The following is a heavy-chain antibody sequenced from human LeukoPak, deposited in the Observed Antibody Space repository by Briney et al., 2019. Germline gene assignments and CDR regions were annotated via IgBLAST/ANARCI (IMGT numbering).Heavy chain of an antibody. J-gene: IGHJ4*02. CDR3: ARDRIVVVVAATLLY. Sequence: PGGSLRLSCAASGFTFSSYATHWVRQAPGKGLEWVAVILYDGSNKYYADSVKGRFTISRDNSKNTLYLQMNSLRAEDTAVYYCARDRIVVVVAATLLYWGQGTLVTVSS. CDR1: GFTFSSYA. CDR2: ILYDGSNK. D-gene: IGHD2-15*01. V-gene: IGHV3-30-3*01.